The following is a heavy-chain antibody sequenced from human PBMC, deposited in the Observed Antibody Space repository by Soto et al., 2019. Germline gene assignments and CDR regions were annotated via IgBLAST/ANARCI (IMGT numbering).Heavy chain of an antibody. CDR2: IWYDGGTT. V-gene: IGHV3-15*01. CDR1: GFTFSSYG. Sequence: SGFTFSSYGMHWVRQAPGKGLEWVAVIWYDGGTTDYAAPVKGRFTISRDDSKNTLYLQMNSLKTEDTAVYYCTTDSPYCSSTSCYFPFDPWGQGTLVTVSS. D-gene: IGHD2-2*01. J-gene: IGHJ5*02. CDR3: TTDSPYCSSTSCYFPFDP.